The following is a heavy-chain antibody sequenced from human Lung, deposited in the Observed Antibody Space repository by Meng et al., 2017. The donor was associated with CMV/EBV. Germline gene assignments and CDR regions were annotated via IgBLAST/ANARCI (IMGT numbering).Heavy chain of an antibody. V-gene: IGHV3-49*04. CDR2: IRSKAYGGTT. Sequence: SMKFSCTASGFTFGDYAMSWVRQAPGKGLEWVGFIRSKAYGGTTEYAASVKGRFTISRDDSKSIAYLQMNSLKTEDTAVYYCTRAAYYDFWSGYFGSGSYYYYGMDVWGQGTTVTVSS. CDR3: TRAAYYDFWSGYFGSGSYYYYGMDV. J-gene: IGHJ6*02. CDR1: GFTFGDYA. D-gene: IGHD3-3*01.